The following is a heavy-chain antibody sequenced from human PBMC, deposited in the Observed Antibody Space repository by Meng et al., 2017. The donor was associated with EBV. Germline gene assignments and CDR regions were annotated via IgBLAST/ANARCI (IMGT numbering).Heavy chain of an antibody. J-gene: IGHJ5*02. Sequence: GQLVEAGAEVKKPGASVKVSCKASGYTFTSYDINWVRQATGQGLEWMGWMNPNSGNTGYAQKFQGRVTMTRNTSISTAYMELSSLRSEDTAVYYCARGVGTIFGVVIKNWFDPWGQGTLVTVFS. CDR1: GYTFTSYD. V-gene: IGHV1-8*01. CDR3: ARGVGTIFGVVIKNWFDP. D-gene: IGHD3-3*01. CDR2: MNPNSGNT.